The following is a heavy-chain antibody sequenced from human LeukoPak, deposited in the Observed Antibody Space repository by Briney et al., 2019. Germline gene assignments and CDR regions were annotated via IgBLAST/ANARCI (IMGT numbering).Heavy chain of an antibody. D-gene: IGHD1-26*01. CDR2: IYSSGST. CDR1: GFTFSNYSMN. J-gene: IGHJ4*02. Sequence: GSLRLSCAASGFTFSNYSMNWVRQPPGKGLEWIGNIYSSGSTYYNASLQSRVTISIDTSKNQFSLRLSSVTAADTAMYYCVKSGGYGLIDYWGQGTRVTVSS. V-gene: IGHV4-59*04. CDR3: VKSGGYGLIDY.